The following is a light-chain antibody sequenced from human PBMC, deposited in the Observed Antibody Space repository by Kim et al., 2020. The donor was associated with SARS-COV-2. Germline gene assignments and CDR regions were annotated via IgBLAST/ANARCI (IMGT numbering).Light chain of an antibody. J-gene: IGKJ4*01. CDR1: PHVSIG. CDR2: DAA. V-gene: IGKV3-11*01. Sequence: PGGSPPPPCRPLPHVSIGFTWYQQTPGQAPRLLLHDAAVRAAGIPGRFSGSGSGTDFTLTIGSLAPEDFAIYYCQQRGSWPPALTFGGGTKVDIK. CDR3: QQRGSWPPALT.